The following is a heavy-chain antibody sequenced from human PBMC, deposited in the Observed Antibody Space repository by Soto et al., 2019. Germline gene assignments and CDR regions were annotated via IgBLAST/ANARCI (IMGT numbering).Heavy chain of an antibody. D-gene: IGHD2-8*01. J-gene: IGHJ5*02. CDR2: ISYDGNNI. CDR3: AKDVGYCTNGVCLYNWFDP. V-gene: IGHV3-30*18. CDR1: GFTFNSYG. Sequence: GGSLRLSCAASGFTFNSYGIHWVRQAPGKALEWVAVISYDGNNIYYGDSAQGRFTISRDNSKNTIYLQMNSLRAEDTAVYYCAKDVGYCTNGVCLYNWFDPWGQGTLVTVSS.